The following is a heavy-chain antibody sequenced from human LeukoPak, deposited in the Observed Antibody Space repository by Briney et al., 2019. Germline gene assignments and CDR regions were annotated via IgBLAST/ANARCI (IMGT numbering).Heavy chain of an antibody. CDR2: IIPIFGTA. D-gene: IGHD1-26*01. Sequence: ASVKVSCKTSGYTFTGYYVHWVRQAPGQGLEWMGGIIPIFGTANYAQKFQGRVTITADESTSTAYMELSSLRSEDTAVYYCARVYGSYPHYYYYYGMDVWGQGTTVTVSS. CDR1: GYTFTGYY. CDR3: ARVYGSYPHYYYYYGMDV. J-gene: IGHJ6*02. V-gene: IGHV1-69*13.